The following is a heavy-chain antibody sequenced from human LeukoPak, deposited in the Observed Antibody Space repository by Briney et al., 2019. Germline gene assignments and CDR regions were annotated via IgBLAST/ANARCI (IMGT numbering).Heavy chain of an antibody. Sequence: GGSLRLSCAASGFTFSSYAMHWVRQAPGKGLEWVAVISYDGSNKYYADSVKGRFTISRDNSKNTLYLQMNSLRAEDTAVYYCARTKYCSSTSCHDAFDIWGQGTMVTVSS. CDR3: ARTKYCSSTSCHDAFDI. CDR1: GFTFSSYA. V-gene: IGHV3-30-3*01. CDR2: ISYDGSNK. D-gene: IGHD2-2*01. J-gene: IGHJ3*02.